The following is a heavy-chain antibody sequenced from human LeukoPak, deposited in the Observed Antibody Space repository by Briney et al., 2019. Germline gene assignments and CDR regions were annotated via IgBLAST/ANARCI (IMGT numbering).Heavy chain of an antibody. CDR3: ARDASSGLFDY. J-gene: IGHJ4*02. D-gene: IGHD6-25*01. CDR2: ISAYNGNT. CDR1: GYTFTSYG. V-gene: IGHV1-18*04. Sequence: RASARDSCKASGYTFTSYGISWVRQAPGQGLEWMGWISAYNGNTNYAQKLQGRVTMTTDTSTSTAYMELRSLRSDDTAVYYCARDASSGLFDYWGQGTLVTVSS.